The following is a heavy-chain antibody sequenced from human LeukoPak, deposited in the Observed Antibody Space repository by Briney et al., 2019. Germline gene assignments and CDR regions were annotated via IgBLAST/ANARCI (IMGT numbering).Heavy chain of an antibody. V-gene: IGHV4-34*01. CDR1: GGSISSYY. D-gene: IGHD2-2*01. CDR3: ARAGDIVVVPAGGFDP. Sequence: SETLSLTCTVSGGSISSYYWSWIRQPPGKGLEWIGEINHSGSTNYNPSLKSRVTISVDTSKNQFSLKLSSVTAADTAVYYCARAGDIVVVPAGGFDPWGQGTLVTVSS. J-gene: IGHJ5*02. CDR2: INHSGST.